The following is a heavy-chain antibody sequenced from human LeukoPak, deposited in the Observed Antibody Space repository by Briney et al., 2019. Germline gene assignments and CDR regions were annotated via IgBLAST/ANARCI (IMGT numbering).Heavy chain of an antibody. V-gene: IGHV4-39*01. D-gene: IGHD3-22*01. CDR2: IYFSET. J-gene: IGHJ3*02. CDR3: AIPSPLVISRGCFDI. CDR1: GGSTSETTYY. Sequence: SETLSLTCTVSGGSTSETTYYWAWIRQPPGKGLEWIGSIYFSETNYNPSLKSRITISGDTSKKQFSLKLTSVTAADTAVYYCAIPSPLVISRGCFDIWGQGTMVTVSA.